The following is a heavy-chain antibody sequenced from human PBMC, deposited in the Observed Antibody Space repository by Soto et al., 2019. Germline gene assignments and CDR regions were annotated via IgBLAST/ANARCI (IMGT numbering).Heavy chain of an antibody. CDR3: ARRRVDSHYYGMYV. D-gene: IGHD5-12*01. J-gene: IGHJ6*02. V-gene: IGHV1-69*06. CDR2: IIPIFGTA. CDR1: GGTFSSYA. Sequence: QVQLVQSGAEVKKPGSSVKVSCKASGGTFSSYAISWVRQAPGQGLGWMGGIIPIFGTANYAQKFQGRVTMTGDKSTSSAYMELSSLRSEDTAVDYCARRRVDSHYYGMYVWGQGTTVTVSS.